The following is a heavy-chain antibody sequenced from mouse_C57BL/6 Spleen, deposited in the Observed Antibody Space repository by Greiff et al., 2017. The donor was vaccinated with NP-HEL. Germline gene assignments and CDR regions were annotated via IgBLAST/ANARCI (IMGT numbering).Heavy chain of an antibody. CDR2: IYPGSGST. D-gene: IGHD1-1*01. Sequence: QVHVKQPGAELVKPGASVKMSCKASGYTFTSYWITWVKQRPGQGLEWIGDIYPGSGSTNYNEKFKSKATLTVDTSSSTAYMQLSSLTSEDSAVYYCAREATVVENYAMDYWGQGTSVTVSS. CDR3: AREATVVENYAMDY. J-gene: IGHJ4*01. V-gene: IGHV1-55*01. CDR1: GYTFTSYW.